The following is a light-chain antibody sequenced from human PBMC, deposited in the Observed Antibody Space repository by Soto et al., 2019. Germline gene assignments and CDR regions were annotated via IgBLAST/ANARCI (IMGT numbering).Light chain of an antibody. Sequence: QSALTQPRSVSGSPGQSVTISCTGTSSDVGDYNYVSWYQQHPGKAPKLMTYDVSKRPSGVPDRFSGSKSGNTASLTISGLQAEDEADYYCCSYAGSYTYVFGIGTKLTVL. CDR1: SSDVGDYNY. CDR3: CSYAGSYTYV. CDR2: DVS. J-gene: IGLJ1*01. V-gene: IGLV2-11*01.